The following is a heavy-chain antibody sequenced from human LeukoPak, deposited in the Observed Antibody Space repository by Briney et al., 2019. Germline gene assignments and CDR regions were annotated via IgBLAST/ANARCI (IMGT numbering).Heavy chain of an antibody. CDR1: GGSFSGYY. D-gene: IGHD4-17*01. CDR2: INHSGST. Sequence: SETLSLTRAVYGGSFSGYYWSWIRQPPGKGLEWIGEINHSGSTNYNPSLKSRVTISVDTSKNQFSLKLSSVTAADTAVYYCARGRGPDYGDYTVLGYWGQGTLVTVSS. J-gene: IGHJ4*02. CDR3: ARGRGPDYGDYTVLGY. V-gene: IGHV4-34*01.